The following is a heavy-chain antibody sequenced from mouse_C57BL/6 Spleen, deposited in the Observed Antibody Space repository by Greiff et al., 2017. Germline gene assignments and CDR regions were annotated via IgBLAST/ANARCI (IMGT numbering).Heavy chain of an antibody. Sequence: VQLQQSGAELVRPGASVTLSCKASGYTFTDYEMHWVKQTPVHGLEWIGAIDPETGGTAYNQKFKGKAILTADKSSSTAYMELRSLTSEDSAVYYGTRDYGSSYEGDWYFDVWGTGTTVTVSS. CDR1: GYTFTDYE. J-gene: IGHJ1*03. CDR2: IDPETGGT. CDR3: TRDYGSSYEGDWYFDV. D-gene: IGHD1-1*01. V-gene: IGHV1-15*01.